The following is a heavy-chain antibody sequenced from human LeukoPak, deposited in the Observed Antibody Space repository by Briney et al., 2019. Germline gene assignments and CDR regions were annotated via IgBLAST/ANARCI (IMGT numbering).Heavy chain of an antibody. CDR1: GFTFSDHY. J-gene: IGHJ4*02. CDR3: ATEKSSIWSGDF. CDR2: IKNKAHSYTT. Sequence: PGGSLRLSCAASGFTFSDHYMDWVRQAPGKGLEWVGRIKNKAHSYTTEYAASVKGRFTISRDDSENSLFLQMSGLKTEDTAVYYCATEKSSIWSGDFWGRGTLVTVSS. V-gene: IGHV3-72*01. D-gene: IGHD6-13*01.